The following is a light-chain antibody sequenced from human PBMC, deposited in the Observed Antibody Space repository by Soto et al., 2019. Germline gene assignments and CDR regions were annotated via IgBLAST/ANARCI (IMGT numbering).Light chain of an antibody. CDR1: SSNIGAGYD. Sequence: QSVLTQPPSVSGAPGQRVTISCTGSSSNIGAGYDVHWYQQLPGTAPKLLIYGNSNRPSGVPDRFSGSKSGTSASLAITGLQAEDEADYYCQSYDSSLSGYVFETGTQLTVL. V-gene: IGLV1-40*01. J-gene: IGLJ1*01. CDR2: GNS. CDR3: QSYDSSLSGYV.